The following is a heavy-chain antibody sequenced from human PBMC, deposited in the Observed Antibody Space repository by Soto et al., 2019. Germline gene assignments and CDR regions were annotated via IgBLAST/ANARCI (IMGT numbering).Heavy chain of an antibody. Sequence: GESLKISCKGSGYSSTNYWIGWVRQMPGKGLDWLGLIYLCNSDTRYSPSFQGQVTISAXXXIXXXYXQXXXLXASDTAMYYCARRDVHYYVDRWGQGTLVTVSS. D-gene: IGHD6-6*01. CDR3: ARRDVHYYVDR. V-gene: IGHV5-51*01. CDR1: GYSSTNYW. J-gene: IGHJ4*02. CDR2: IYLCNSDT.